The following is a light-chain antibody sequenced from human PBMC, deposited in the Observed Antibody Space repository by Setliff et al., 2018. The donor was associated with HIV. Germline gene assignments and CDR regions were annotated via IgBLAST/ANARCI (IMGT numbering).Light chain of an antibody. V-gene: IGLV2-14*03. CDR3: SSYTSSTPLYV. Sequence: QSVLTQPASVSGSPGQSITISCTGSSSDVGDYNYVSWYQQHPGKAPKLMTSDVSNRPSGVSNRFSGSKSGNTASLTISGLQAEDEADYYCSSYTSSTPLYVFGTGTKVTVL. CDR2: DVS. CDR1: SSDVGDYNY. J-gene: IGLJ1*01.